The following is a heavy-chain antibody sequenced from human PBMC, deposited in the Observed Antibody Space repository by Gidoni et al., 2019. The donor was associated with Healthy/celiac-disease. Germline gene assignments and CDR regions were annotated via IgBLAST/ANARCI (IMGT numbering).Heavy chain of an antibody. V-gene: IGHV3-33*01. CDR1: GFTFSSYG. Sequence: QVQLVESGGGVVQPGRSLRLSCAASGFTFSSYGLPWVRQAPGQGLEWVAVIWYDGSNKYYADSVKGRFTISRDNSKNTLYLQMNSLRAEDTAVYYCARDPHYGDYPSYYYYYGMDVWGQGTTVTVSS. CDR2: IWYDGSNK. J-gene: IGHJ6*02. CDR3: ARDPHYGDYPSYYYYYGMDV. D-gene: IGHD4-17*01.